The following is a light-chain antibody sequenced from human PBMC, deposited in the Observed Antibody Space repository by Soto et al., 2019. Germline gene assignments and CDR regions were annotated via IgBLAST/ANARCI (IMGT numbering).Light chain of an antibody. CDR1: SSDIGDYNY. J-gene: IGLJ2*01. CDR2: EVT. CDR3: SSYTASTTHVV. V-gene: IGLV2-14*01. Sequence: QSALTQPASVSGSPGQSITISCTGTSSDIGDYNYVSWYQQHPGKAPKLIIYEVTYRPSGVSNRFSGSKSGNTASLTISRLQAEDEADYYCSSYTASTTHVVFGGGTKLTVL.